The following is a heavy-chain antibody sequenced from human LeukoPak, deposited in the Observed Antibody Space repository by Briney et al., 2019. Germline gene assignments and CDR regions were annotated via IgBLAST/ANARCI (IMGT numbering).Heavy chain of an antibody. Sequence: PGGSLRLSCAASGFTFSSYGMHWVRQAPGQGLEWVAFIRYDGSNKYYADSVKGRFTISRDNSKNTLYLQMNSLRAEDTAVYYCAKDRRDGYNFVLANWGQGTLVTVSS. J-gene: IGHJ4*02. CDR3: AKDRRDGYNFVLAN. CDR1: GFTFSSYG. D-gene: IGHD5-24*01. V-gene: IGHV3-30*02. CDR2: IRYDGSNK.